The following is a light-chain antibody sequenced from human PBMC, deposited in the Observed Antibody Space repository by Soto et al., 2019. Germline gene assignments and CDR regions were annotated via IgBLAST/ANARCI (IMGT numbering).Light chain of an antibody. CDR3: SSYTSSSTYV. CDR2: EVS. V-gene: IGLV2-14*01. J-gene: IGLJ1*01. CDR1: SSDVGGYSY. Sequence: QSALTQPASVSASPGQSITISCTGTSSDVGGYSYVAWYQQHPGKAPKLMIYEVSNRPSGVSNRFSGSKSGNTASLTISGLQAEDEADYYCSSYTSSSTYVFGTGTKLTVL.